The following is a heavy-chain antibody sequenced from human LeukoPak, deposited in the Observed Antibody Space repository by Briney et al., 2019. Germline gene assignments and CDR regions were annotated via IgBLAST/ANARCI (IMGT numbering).Heavy chain of an antibody. Sequence: GASVKVSCKACGYTFTSYGISWVRQAPGQGLEWMGWISAYNGNTNYAQKLQGRVTMTTDTSTSTAYMELRSLRSDDTAVYYCARGNPVQLKRLAWFDPWGQGTLVTVSS. V-gene: IGHV1-18*01. CDR1: GYTFTSYG. CDR3: ARGNPVQLKRLAWFDP. J-gene: IGHJ5*02. D-gene: IGHD1-1*01. CDR2: ISAYNGNT.